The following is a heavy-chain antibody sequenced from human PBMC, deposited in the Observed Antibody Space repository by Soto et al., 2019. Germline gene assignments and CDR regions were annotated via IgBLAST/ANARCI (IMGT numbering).Heavy chain of an antibody. J-gene: IGHJ4*02. CDR1: GFSFGDYA. Sequence: PGGSLRLSCAASGFSFGDYAMHWVRQVPGRSLEWLSVINWDGWTTYYADSVKGRFSISRDNSENSLYLQMNSLRVEDSAFYYCARGDITGTDYLGYWGQGTRVTVPS. V-gene: IGHV3-43D*03. CDR2: INWDGWTT. CDR3: ARGDITGTDYLGY. D-gene: IGHD1-20*01.